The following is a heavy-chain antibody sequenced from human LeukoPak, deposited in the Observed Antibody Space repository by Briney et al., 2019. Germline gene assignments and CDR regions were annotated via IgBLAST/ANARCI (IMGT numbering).Heavy chain of an antibody. CDR2: INHSGST. CDR1: GGSFSGYY. D-gene: IGHD3-3*01. CDR3: ARSKVYYDFWSGFSP. Sequence: SETLSLTCAVYGGSFSGYYWSWIRQPPGKGLEWIGEINHSGSTNYNSSLKSRVTISVDTSKNQFSLKLSSVTAADTAVYYCARSKVYYDFWSGFSPWGQGTLVTVSS. J-gene: IGHJ5*02. V-gene: IGHV4-34*01.